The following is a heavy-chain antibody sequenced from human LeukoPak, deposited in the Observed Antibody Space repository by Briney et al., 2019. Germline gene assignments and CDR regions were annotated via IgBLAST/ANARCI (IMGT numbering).Heavy chain of an antibody. CDR1: GFTFSDYY. CDR2: ISSSGSTI. J-gene: IGHJ3*02. V-gene: IGHV3-11*01. D-gene: IGHD2/OR15-2a*01. Sequence: KSGGSLRLSCAASGFTFSDYYMSWIRQAPGKGLEWVSYISSSGSTIYYADSVKGRFTISRDNAKNSLYLQMNSLRAEDTAVYYCARRGNMSSHAFDIWGQGTVVTVSS. CDR3: ARRGNMSSHAFDI.